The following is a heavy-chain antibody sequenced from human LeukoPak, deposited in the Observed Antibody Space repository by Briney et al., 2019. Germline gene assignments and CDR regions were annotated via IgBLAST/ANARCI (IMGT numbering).Heavy chain of an antibody. CDR3: ARVGARLGAFDI. CDR1: GFTFSSYW. CDR2: IKSDGSST. Sequence: GGSLRLSCAASGFTFSSYWMHWVRQGPGKGLVWVSRIKSDGSSTNYADSVKGRFTISRDNAKNTLYLQMNSLRAEDTAVYYCARVGARLGAFDIWGQGTMVTVSS. V-gene: IGHV3-74*01. D-gene: IGHD6-25*01. J-gene: IGHJ3*02.